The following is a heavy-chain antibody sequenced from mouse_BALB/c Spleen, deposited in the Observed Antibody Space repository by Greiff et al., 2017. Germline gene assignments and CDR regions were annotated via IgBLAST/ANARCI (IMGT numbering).Heavy chain of an antibody. J-gene: IGHJ4*01. CDR1: GFTFSDYY. CDR3: AREDYGSRYYYAMDY. Sequence: EVQLVESGGGLVKPGGSLKLSCAASGFTFSDYYMYWVRQTPEKRLEWVATISDGGSYTYYPDSVKGRFTISRDNAKNNLYLQMSSLKSEDTAMYYCAREDYGSRYYYAMDYWGQGTSVTVSS. CDR2: ISDGGSYT. V-gene: IGHV5-4*02. D-gene: IGHD1-1*01.